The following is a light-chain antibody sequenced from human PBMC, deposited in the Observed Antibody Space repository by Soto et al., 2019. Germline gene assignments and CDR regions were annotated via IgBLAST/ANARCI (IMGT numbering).Light chain of an antibody. J-gene: IGKJ1*01. CDR1: QSISNG. CDR2: KAS. CDR3: QQYNNYSWT. Sequence: DIQMTQSPSTLSASVGDRVTITCRASQSISNGLAWYQQKPGKAPKLLIYKASSLQSGVPSRFSGSGSGTEFTLTISSLQPDDFATYYCQQYNNYSWTFGQGTKVEIK. V-gene: IGKV1-5*03.